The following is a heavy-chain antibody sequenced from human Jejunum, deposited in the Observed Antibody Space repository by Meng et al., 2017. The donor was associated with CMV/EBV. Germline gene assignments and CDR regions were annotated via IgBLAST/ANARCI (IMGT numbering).Heavy chain of an antibody. CDR2: IHINGGDE. J-gene: IGHJ4*02. V-gene: IGHV3-30*02. D-gene: IGHD3-3*01. Sequence: SCEASGFTFSASTMHWVRQTPGKVLEWVSFIHINGGDEQYADAVRGRFTISRDNSKNTLYLQMSSLRADDTAVYYCADDFWMERGYWGPGTLVTVSS. CDR3: ADDFWMERGY. CDR1: GFTFSAST.